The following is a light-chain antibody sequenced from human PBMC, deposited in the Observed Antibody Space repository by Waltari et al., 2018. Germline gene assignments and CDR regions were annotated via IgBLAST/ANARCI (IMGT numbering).Light chain of an antibody. V-gene: IGKV4-1*01. Sequence: DIVMTQSPDSLAVSLGARATNNCQSCKSVLYSSNNKNYLAWYQQKPGPPPNLLIYWASTRESGVPDRFSGSGSGTDFTLAISSLQAEDVAVYYCQQYYATPYSFGQGTKLEIK. J-gene: IGKJ2*03. CDR2: WAS. CDR1: KSVLYSSNNKNY. CDR3: QQYYATPYS.